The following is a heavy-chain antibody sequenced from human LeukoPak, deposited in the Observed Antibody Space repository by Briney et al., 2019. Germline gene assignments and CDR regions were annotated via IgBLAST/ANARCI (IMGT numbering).Heavy chain of an antibody. CDR3: ARDVTYHGGDWFDP. CDR2: ISSTASSI. Sequence: GGXXXLSCXXSXXTFSDYYMXWIRQAPGKGLEWVSYISSTASSIYYADSVKGRFTISRDNAKNSLYLQMNSLRAEDTAVYYCARDVTYHGGDWFDPWGQGTLVTVSS. D-gene: IGHD4-23*01. CDR1: XXTFSDYY. V-gene: IGHV3-11*04. J-gene: IGHJ5*02.